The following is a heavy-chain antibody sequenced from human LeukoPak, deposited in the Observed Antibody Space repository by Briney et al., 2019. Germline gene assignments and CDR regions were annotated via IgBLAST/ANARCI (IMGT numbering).Heavy chain of an antibody. D-gene: IGHD6-6*01. Sequence: SETLSLTCTVSGGSISSSSYYWGWIRQPPGKGLEWIGSIYYSGSTYYNPSLKSRVTISVDTSKNQFSLKLSSVTAADTAVYYCARHGLAAPPDYWGQGTLVTVSA. J-gene: IGHJ4*02. CDR3: ARHGLAAPPDY. CDR2: IYYSGST. CDR1: GGSISSSSYY. V-gene: IGHV4-39*01.